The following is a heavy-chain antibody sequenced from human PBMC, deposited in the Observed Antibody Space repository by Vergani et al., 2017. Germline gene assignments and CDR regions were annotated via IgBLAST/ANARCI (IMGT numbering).Heavy chain of an antibody. CDR3: TTDPRYCGDGSCXWLRDHHYYGMDV. V-gene: IGHV3-15*07. CDR1: GFSFRNAW. Sequence: EVQLVESGGGIVKPGGSLRLSCVASGFSFRNAWMNWVRRTPGKGLEWVGRIKSTFDRGTTDYAAAVKGRFTISRDDSKNTLFLQMNGLKTEDIGVYYCTTDPRYCGDGSCXWLRDHHYYGMDVWGQRTTVTVSS. J-gene: IGHJ6*02. D-gene: IGHD2-21*01. CDR2: IKSTFDRGTT.